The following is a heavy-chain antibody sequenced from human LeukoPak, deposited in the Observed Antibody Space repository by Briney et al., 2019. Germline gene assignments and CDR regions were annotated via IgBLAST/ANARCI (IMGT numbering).Heavy chain of an antibody. CDR2: ISAYNGNT. Sequence: ASVKVSCKASGYTFTSYGISWVRQAPGQGLEWMGWISAYNGNTNYAQKLQGRVTMTTDTSTSTAYMELRSLRSDDTAVYYCARDNYDSSGYHPDAFDIWGQGTMVTVSS. CDR3: ARDNYDSSGYHPDAFDI. CDR1: GYTFTSYG. D-gene: IGHD3-22*01. V-gene: IGHV1-18*01. J-gene: IGHJ3*02.